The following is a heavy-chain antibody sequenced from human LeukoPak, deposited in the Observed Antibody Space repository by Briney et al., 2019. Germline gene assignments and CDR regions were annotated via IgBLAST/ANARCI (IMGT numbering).Heavy chain of an antibody. J-gene: IGHJ4*02. CDR2: ISGSGVST. CDR1: GFTFSSYG. Sequence: GGSLGLSCAASGFTFSSYGMSWVRQAPGQGLEWVSVISGSGVSTYYADSVKGRFTISRDNSKNTLYLQMNSLRAEDTAVYYCAKDHGSLGSGLNWGQGTLVTVSS. D-gene: IGHD3-10*01. CDR3: AKDHGSLGSGLN. V-gene: IGHV3-23*01.